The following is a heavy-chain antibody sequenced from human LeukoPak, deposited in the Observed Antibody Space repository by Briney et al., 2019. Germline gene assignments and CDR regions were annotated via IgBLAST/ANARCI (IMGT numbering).Heavy chain of an antibody. J-gene: IGHJ3*02. CDR3: ARVGYCSSTSCYRLAFDI. V-gene: IGHV4-59*01. CDR1: GGSISSYY. D-gene: IGHD2-2*02. CDR2: IYYSGST. Sequence: KPSETLSLTCTVSGGSISSYYWSWIRQPPGKGLEWIGYIYYSGSTNYNPSLKSRVTISVDTSKNQFSLKLSSVTAADTAVYYCARVGYCSSTSCYRLAFDIWGQGTMVTVSS.